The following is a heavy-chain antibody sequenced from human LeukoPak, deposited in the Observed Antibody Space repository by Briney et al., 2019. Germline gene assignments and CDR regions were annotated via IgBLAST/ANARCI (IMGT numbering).Heavy chain of an antibody. V-gene: IGHV3-33*08. Sequence: GGSLRLSCSASGFTFSSYAMHWVRQAPGKGLEWVVFIWSDGSNKYYADSVKGRFTISRDNSEDTLYLQMNSLRVEDTAVYYCARDPAGSGFAFDSWGQGALVTVSS. CDR3: ARDPAGSGFAFDS. CDR1: GFTFSSYA. J-gene: IGHJ4*02. D-gene: IGHD1-1*01. CDR2: IWSDGSNK.